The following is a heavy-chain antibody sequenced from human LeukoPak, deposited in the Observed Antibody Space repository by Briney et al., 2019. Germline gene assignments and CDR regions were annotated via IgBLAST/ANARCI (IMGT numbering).Heavy chain of an antibody. D-gene: IGHD1-26*01. V-gene: IGHV1-2*02. CDR1: GYTFTGYY. J-gene: IGHJ4*02. Sequence: ASVKVSCKASGYTFTGYYMHWVRQAPGQGLEWMGWINPNSGGTNYAQKFQGRVTMTRDTSISTAYMELSRLRSDDTAVYYCARVMWETYYFDYWGQGVPVTVSS. CDR3: ARVMWETYYFDY. CDR2: INPNSGGT.